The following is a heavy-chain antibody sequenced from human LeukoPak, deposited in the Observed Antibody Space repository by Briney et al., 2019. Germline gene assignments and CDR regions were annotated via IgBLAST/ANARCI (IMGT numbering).Heavy chain of an antibody. D-gene: IGHD3-10*01. Sequence: GRSLRLSCAASGFTFSSYGMHWVRQAPGKGLEWVAVIRYDGSNKYYADSVKGRFAISRDNSKNTLYLQMNSLRAEDTAVYYCARDPTMVRGVPGEWGQGTLVTVSS. CDR1: GFTFSSYG. CDR2: IRYDGSNK. V-gene: IGHV3-33*01. CDR3: ARDPTMVRGVPGE. J-gene: IGHJ4*02.